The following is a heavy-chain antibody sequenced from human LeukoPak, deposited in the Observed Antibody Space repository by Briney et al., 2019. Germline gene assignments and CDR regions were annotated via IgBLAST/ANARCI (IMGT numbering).Heavy chain of an antibody. Sequence: GGSLRLSCEVSGFTFSSYAMSWVRQAPGKGLEWVSAIRRTGGSTYYADSVKGRFTISRDNSKNTLYLQMNSLRAEDTAVYYCANTDYYDTSALDYWGQGTLVTVSS. CDR2: IRRTGGST. CDR3: ANTDYYDTSALDY. D-gene: IGHD3-22*01. CDR1: GFTFSSYA. V-gene: IGHV3-23*01. J-gene: IGHJ4*02.